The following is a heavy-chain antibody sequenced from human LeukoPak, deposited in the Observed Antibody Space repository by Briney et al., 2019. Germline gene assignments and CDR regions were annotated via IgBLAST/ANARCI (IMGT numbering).Heavy chain of an antibody. D-gene: IGHD2-8*01. CDR3: ATGLRNGFEI. Sequence: GGSLRLSCAASGFSFIDSAIHWVRQASGKGLEWVGRIRGRANKYAAVYATSVKGRFTISRDDSKDTLYLQMNSLKTEDTALYYCATGLRNGFEIWGQGTMVTVSS. V-gene: IGHV3-73*01. CDR1: GFSFIDSA. CDR2: IRGRANKYAA. J-gene: IGHJ3*02.